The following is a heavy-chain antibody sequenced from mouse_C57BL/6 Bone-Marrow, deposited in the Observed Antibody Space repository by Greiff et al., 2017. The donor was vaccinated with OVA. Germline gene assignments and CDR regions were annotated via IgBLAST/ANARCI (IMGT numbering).Heavy chain of an antibody. CDR1: GYTFTSYW. CDR3: ARSLYDYDGAY. CDR2: IHPNSGST. D-gene: IGHD2-4*01. J-gene: IGHJ3*01. Sequence: QVQLQQPGAELVKPGASVKLSCKASGYTFTSYWMHWVKQRPGQGLEWIGMIHPNSGSTNYNEKFKSKATLTVDKSSSTAYMQLSSLTSEDSAVEYCARSLYDYDGAYWGQGTLVTVSA. V-gene: IGHV1-64*01.